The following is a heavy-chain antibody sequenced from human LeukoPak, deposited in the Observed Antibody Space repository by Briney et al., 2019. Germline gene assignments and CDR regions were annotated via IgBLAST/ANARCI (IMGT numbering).Heavy chain of an antibody. J-gene: IGHJ5*02. CDR3: ASRYCSGGSCYSGWGAGFDP. CDR2: ISSSSSYI. V-gene: IGHV3-21*01. D-gene: IGHD2-15*01. Sequence: GGSLRLSCAASGFTFSSYSMNWVRQAPGKGPEWVSSISSSSSYIYYADSVKGRFTISRDNAKNSLYLQMNRLRAEDTAVYYCASRYCSGGSCYSGWGAGFDPWGQGTLVTVSS. CDR1: GFTFSSYS.